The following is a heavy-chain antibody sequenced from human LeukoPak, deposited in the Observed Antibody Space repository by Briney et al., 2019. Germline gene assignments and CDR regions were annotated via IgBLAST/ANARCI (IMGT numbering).Heavy chain of an antibody. CDR2: ISYDGSNK. D-gene: IGHD2-2*01. CDR1: GFTISSYA. V-gene: IGHV3-30*04. J-gene: IGHJ4*02. Sequence: GGSLRLSCAASGFTISSYAMHWVRQAPGKGLEWVAVISYDGSNKYYADSVKGRFTISRDNSKNTLYLQMNSLRAEDTAVYYCARDEARYCSSTSCYGLFYWGQGTLVTVSS. CDR3: ARDEARYCSSTSCYGLFY.